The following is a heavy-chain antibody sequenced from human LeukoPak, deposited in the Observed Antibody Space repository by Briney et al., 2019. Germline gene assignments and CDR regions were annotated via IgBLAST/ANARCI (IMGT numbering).Heavy chain of an antibody. CDR3: ARELWFVNAPGSWLDP. D-gene: IGHD3-10*01. Sequence: ASETLSLTCAVSGDSISSGDYSWSWIRQPSGKGLEWIGYIFHSGHSYYNPSLKSRVTISADRSKNQFSLRLTSVTAADTAIYYCARELWFVNAPGSWLDPWGQGTQVTVSS. V-gene: IGHV4-30-2*01. J-gene: IGHJ5*02. CDR1: GDSISSGDYS. CDR2: IFHSGHS.